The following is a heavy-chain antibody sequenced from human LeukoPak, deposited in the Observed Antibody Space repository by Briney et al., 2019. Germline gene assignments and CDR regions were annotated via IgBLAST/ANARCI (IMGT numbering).Heavy chain of an antibody. V-gene: IGHV4-59*08. CDR2: IYYSGST. Sequence: SETLSLTCTVSGGSISTYYWSWLRQPPGKGLEWIGYIYYSGSTNYNPSLKSRVTISVDTSKKQFSLKLSSVTAADTGVYYCARHGWDFTSFDYWGQGTLVTVSS. D-gene: IGHD2-2*01. CDR3: ARHGWDFTSFDY. CDR1: GGSISTYY. J-gene: IGHJ4*02.